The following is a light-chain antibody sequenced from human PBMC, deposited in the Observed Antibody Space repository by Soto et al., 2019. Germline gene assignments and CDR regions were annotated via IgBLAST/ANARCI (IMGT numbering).Light chain of an antibody. CDR1: SSDVGGYNY. CDR3: SSYTSSSRYV. CDR2: EVS. J-gene: IGLJ1*01. Sequence: QSALTQPASVSGSPGQSITISCTGTSSDVGGYNYVSWYQQHPGKAPKLMIYEVSNRPSGVSNRFSGSKSGNTASLTISGLQAEEEADYYCSSYTSSSRYVFGTGTKVTVL. V-gene: IGLV2-14*01.